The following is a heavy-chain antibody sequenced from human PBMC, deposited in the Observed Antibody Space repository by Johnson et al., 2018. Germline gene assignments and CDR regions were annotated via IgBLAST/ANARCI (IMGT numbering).Heavy chain of an antibody. J-gene: IGHJ6*02. CDR1: GFIFGSYG. D-gene: IGHD1-1*01. V-gene: IGHV3-33*01. Sequence: QVQLVQSGGGVVQPGRSLRLSCAGSGFIFGSYGMHWVRQAQGKGLEWVAIIWYDRSEKYYADSVKGRFTFSRDNSKNTLYLQMNSLRVDDTAVYYCAREPEWERHYAMDVWGQGTTVTVSS. CDR3: AREPEWERHYAMDV. CDR2: IWYDRSEK.